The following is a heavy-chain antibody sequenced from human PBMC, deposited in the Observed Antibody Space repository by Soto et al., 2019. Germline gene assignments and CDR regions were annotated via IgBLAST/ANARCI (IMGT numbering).Heavy chain of an antibody. CDR1: GYTFTSYG. Sequence: QVPLVQSGAEVKKPGASVKVSCKASGYTFTSYGISWVRQAPGQGLEWMGWISAYNGNTNYAQKLQGRVTMTTDTATSTAYMELRSLRSDDTAVYYCARVNYGSGSYWGYYFDYWGQGTLVTVSS. CDR3: ARVNYGSGSYWGYYFDY. V-gene: IGHV1-18*01. D-gene: IGHD3-10*01. J-gene: IGHJ4*02. CDR2: ISAYNGNT.